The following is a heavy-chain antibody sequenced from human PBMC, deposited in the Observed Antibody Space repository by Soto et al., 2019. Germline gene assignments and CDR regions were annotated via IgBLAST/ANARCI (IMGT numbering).Heavy chain of an antibody. V-gene: IGHV3-30-3*01. J-gene: IGHJ4*02. D-gene: IGHD6-6*01. CDR3: AREIEQLAD. Sequence: PGGSLRLSCAASGFTFSSYAMHWVRQAPGKGLEWVAIISYDGSNKYYADSVKGRFTISRDNSKNTLYLQMNSLRPEDTAVYYCAREIEQLADWGQGTLVTVSS. CDR1: GFTFSSYA. CDR2: ISYDGSNK.